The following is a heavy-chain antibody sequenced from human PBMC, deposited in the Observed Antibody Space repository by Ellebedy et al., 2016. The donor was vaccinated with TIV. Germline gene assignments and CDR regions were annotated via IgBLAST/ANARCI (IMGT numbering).Heavy chain of an antibody. V-gene: IGHV4-34*01. Sequence: SETLSLXXAVYGGSFSGYYWSWIRQPPGKGLEWIGEINHSGSTNYKPSLKSRVTISVDTSKNQFSLKLRSVTAADTAVYYFATGYYHASVSYYPLVEYWGQGTLVTVSS. D-gene: IGHD3-10*01. CDR2: INHSGST. CDR3: ATGYYHASVSYYPLVEY. CDR1: GGSFSGYY. J-gene: IGHJ4*02.